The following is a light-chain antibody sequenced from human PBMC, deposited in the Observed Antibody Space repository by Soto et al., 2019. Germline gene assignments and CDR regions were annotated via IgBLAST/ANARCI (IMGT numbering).Light chain of an antibody. Sequence: EIVLTQSPATLSLSPGERATLSCRASQSIRNSLAWYQQKPGQAPRLLIYGASNRATGIPARFGGRGSGTDFTLTISSLEPEDFGVFYCPQYYNLPCTFGQRTQVNIK. CDR3: PQYYNLPCT. J-gene: IGKJ1*01. V-gene: IGKV3-11*01. CDR2: GAS. CDR1: QSIRNS.